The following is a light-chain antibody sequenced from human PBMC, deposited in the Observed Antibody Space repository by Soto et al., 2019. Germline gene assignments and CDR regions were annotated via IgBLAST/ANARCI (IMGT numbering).Light chain of an antibody. J-gene: IGKJ1*01. CDR2: GAS. CDR1: QSVSSNY. V-gene: IGKV3-20*01. Sequence: EIVLTQSPGTLSLSPGERATLSCRASQSVSSNYLAWYQQKPGQAPRLLIYGASSRATGIPDRFSGSGSGTDFTLTISRLEPEDFAVYYCQQYGSSPRTFGNGTKVDIK. CDR3: QQYGSSPRT.